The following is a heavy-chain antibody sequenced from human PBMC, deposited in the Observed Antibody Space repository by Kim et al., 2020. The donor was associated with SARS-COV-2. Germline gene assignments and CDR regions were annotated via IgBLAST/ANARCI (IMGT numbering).Heavy chain of an antibody. CDR1: GFTLSNYA. D-gene: IGHD3-3*01. V-gene: IGHV3-23*01. CDR2: ISGRDEST. CDR3: AKDMGSRGVGATPEY. J-gene: IGHJ4*01. Sequence: WGSLRLSCDASGFTLSNYAMSWVRQAPGMGLEWVSSISGRDESTYTADSVKGRFMISRDNCKNTLYLQMTRLKVEDTAIYYCAKDMGSRGVGATPEYWG.